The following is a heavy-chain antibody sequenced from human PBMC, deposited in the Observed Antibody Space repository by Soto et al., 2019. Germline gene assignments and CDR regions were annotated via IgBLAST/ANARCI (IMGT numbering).Heavy chain of an antibody. CDR1: GITFSSYA. Sequence: GGSLRLSCVASGITFSSYAMSWVRQAPGKGLEWVSGISTSGGSTYYADSVKGRFTISRDNSKNTLFLQMNSLRAEDTAVYYCAKKSVIGYCTAESCYSLDYWGQGTLVTVSS. CDR3: AKKSVIGYCTAESCYSLDY. J-gene: IGHJ4*02. V-gene: IGHV3-23*01. CDR2: ISTSGGST. D-gene: IGHD2-15*01.